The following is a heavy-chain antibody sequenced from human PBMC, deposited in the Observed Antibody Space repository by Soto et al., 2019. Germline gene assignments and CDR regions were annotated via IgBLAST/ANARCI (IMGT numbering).Heavy chain of an antibody. J-gene: IGHJ6*03. D-gene: IGHD6-6*01. Sequence: PSETLSLTCTVSGGSISSSSYYWGWIRQPPGKGLEWIGSIYYSGSTYYNPSLKSRVTISVDTSKNQFSLKLSSVTAADTAVYYCASPSLYSSSSEVYYYYMDVWGKGTTVTVSS. CDR3: ASPSLYSSSSEVYYYYMDV. V-gene: IGHV4-39*01. CDR2: IYYSGST. CDR1: GGSISSSSYY.